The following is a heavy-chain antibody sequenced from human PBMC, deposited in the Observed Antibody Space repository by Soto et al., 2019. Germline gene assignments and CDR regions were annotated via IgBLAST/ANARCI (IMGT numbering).Heavy chain of an antibody. CDR2: IHSSGSI. CDR3: ARDLDGLHDDTSGPFPRPG. CDR1: GGSISSDDYY. J-gene: IGHJ1*01. Sequence: SETLSLTCTVSGGSISSDDYYWSWIRHAPGRGLEWIGYIHSSGSIYYNPSLKSRATMSIDTAGNQFSLKVSSVTVADTAVYYCARDLDGLHDDTSGPFPRPGWGQGTLVTVSS. V-gene: IGHV4-30-4*01. D-gene: IGHD3-22*01.